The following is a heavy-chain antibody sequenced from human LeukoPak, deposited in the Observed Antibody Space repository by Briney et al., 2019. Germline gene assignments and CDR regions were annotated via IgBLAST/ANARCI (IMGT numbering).Heavy chain of an antibody. V-gene: IGHV3-33*01. D-gene: IGHD2-15*01. CDR2: IWYDGNNK. CDR3: ARQHCSGGDCYFFD. Sequence: GGSLRLSCAASGFTFSNYGMHWVRLAPGKGLEWVALIWYDGNNKYYADSVKGRFTISRDNSKNTLYLQLNSLRAEDTAVYYCARQHCSGGDCYFFDWGQGTLVTVSS. J-gene: IGHJ4*02. CDR1: GFTFSNYG.